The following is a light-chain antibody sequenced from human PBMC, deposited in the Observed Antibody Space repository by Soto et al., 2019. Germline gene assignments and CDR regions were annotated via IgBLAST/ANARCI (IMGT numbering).Light chain of an antibody. CDR2: RDN. CDR1: SSDIGSNP. CDR3: SSWDDSTYRPV. V-gene: IGLV1-44*01. J-gene: IGLJ2*01. Sequence: QSVLTQPPSASGTPGQRVAISCSGGSSDIGSNPVNWYLHLPGAAPKLLIYRDNQRPSGVPHRFSGSKSGTSASLTISGLESADDADYFCSSWDDSTYRPVFGGGTKLTVL.